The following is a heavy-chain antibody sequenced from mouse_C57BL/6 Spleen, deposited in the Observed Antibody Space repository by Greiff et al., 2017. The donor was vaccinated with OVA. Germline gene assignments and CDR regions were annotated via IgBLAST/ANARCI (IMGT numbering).Heavy chain of an antibody. Sequence: EVKLVESGEGLVKPGGSLKLSCAASGFTFSSYAMSWVRQTPETRLEWVAYISSGGDYIYYADTVTGRFPFSRDNARNTLYLQMSSLKSEDTAMYDCTRDDDDDGWYFDGWGTGTTVTVSS. J-gene: IGHJ1*03. CDR2: ISSGGDYI. D-gene: IGHD2-4*01. V-gene: IGHV5-9-1*02. CDR3: TRDDDDDGWYFDG. CDR1: GFTFSSYA.